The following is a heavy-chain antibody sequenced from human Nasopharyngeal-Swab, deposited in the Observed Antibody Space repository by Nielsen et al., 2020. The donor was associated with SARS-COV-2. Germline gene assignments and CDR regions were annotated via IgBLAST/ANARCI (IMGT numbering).Heavy chain of an antibody. V-gene: IGHV3-49*01. Sequence: LKISCTTSGFTFGDYAMSWFRQAPGKGLEWVGFIRSKTYGGAPEYAASVKGRFTISRDGAESIAYLQMNSLETEDTGVYYCARSVGSFYGQGAFDIWGQGTMVTVSS. D-gene: IGHD1-26*01. CDR1: GFTFGDYA. J-gene: IGHJ3*02. CDR2: IRSKTYGGAP. CDR3: ARSVGSFYGQGAFDI.